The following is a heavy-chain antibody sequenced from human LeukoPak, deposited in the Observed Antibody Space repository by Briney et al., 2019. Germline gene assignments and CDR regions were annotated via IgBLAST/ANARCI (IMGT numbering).Heavy chain of an antibody. CDR2: ISSSSTYI. Sequence: PGGSLRLSCAASGFTFSTNGMNWVRQAPGKGLEWVASISSSSTYIYYADSVEGRFTISRDNAKNSLYLQMNSLRAEDTAVYYCAELGITMIGGVWGKGTTVTISS. CDR1: GFTFSTNG. V-gene: IGHV3-21*01. J-gene: IGHJ6*04. CDR3: AELGITMIGGV. D-gene: IGHD3-10*02.